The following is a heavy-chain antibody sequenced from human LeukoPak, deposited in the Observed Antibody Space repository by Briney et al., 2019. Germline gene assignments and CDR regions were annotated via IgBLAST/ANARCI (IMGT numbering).Heavy chain of an antibody. V-gene: IGHV5-51*01. CDR1: GYSFTSYW. J-gene: IGHJ1*01. CDR3: ARQTYYYGSSGYYGGRYFQH. CDR2: IYPGDSDT. Sequence: GESLKISCKGSGYSFTSYWIGWVRQMPGKGLEWMGIIYPGDSDTRYSPSFQGQVTISADKSISTAYLQWSSLKASDTAMYYCARQTYYYGSSGYYGGRYFQHWGQGTLVTVSS. D-gene: IGHD3-22*01.